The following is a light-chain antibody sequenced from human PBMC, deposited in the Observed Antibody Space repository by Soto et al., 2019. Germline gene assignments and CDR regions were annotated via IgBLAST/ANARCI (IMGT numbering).Light chain of an antibody. CDR1: QSVSNR. CDR3: QQRSNWPGT. J-gene: IGKJ3*01. V-gene: IGKV3-11*01. CDR2: DAS. Sequence: EIVLTQSPSTLSLSPGEVATLSCWASQSVSNRLAWYQQKPGQAPRLLISDASNRATGIPARFSGSGSGTDFTLTISSLEPEDFAVYYCQQRSNWPGTFGPGPKVDIK.